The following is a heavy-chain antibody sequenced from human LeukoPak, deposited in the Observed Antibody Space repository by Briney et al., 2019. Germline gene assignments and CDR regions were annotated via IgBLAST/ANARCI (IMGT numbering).Heavy chain of an antibody. Sequence: SETLSLTCTVSGGSISSGTYYWGWIRQPPGKGLEWIESIYYSGSTSYNPSLKSRVTISVDTSKNQFSLKLDSVTAADTAVYYCARNASDSGTSYFDYWGQGTLVTVSS. J-gene: IGHJ4*02. D-gene: IGHD1-26*01. CDR2: IYYSGST. V-gene: IGHV4-39*01. CDR1: GGSISSGTYY. CDR3: ARNASDSGTSYFDY.